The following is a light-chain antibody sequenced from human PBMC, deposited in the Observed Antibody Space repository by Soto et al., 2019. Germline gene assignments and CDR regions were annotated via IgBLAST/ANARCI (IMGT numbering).Light chain of an antibody. Sequence: QSVLTQPASVSGPPGQSITISCTGTSSDVGGYNYVSWYQQHPGKAPKLMIYDVSNRPSGVSNRFSGSKSGNTASLTISGLQAEDVADYYCSSYTSSSTLHVFGPGTKVTVL. V-gene: IGLV2-14*01. CDR2: DVS. CDR3: SSYTSSSTLHV. J-gene: IGLJ1*01. CDR1: SSDVGGYNY.